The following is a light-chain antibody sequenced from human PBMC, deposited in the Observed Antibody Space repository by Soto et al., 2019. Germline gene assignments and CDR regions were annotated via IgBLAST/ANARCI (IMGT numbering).Light chain of an antibody. J-gene: IGLJ2*01. V-gene: IGLV1-47*01. CDR1: ISSIGRSY. CDR3: AAWDDSLSGVV. CDR2: RNN. Sequence: QSVLTQPPSASGTPGQRVTISCSGSISSIGRSYVFWYKQLPGTAPRLLIYRNNQRPSGVPDRFAGSKSGTGASLAISGLRSDDEAVYYCAAWDDSLSGVVFGGGTKLTVL.